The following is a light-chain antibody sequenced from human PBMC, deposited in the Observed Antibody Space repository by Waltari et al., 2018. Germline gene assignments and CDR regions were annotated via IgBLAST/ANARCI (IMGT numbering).Light chain of an antibody. V-gene: IGKV1-5*03. CDR1: KSIATW. J-gene: IGKJ1*01. CDR3: QQYYNYPRT. CDR2: RAS. Sequence: DIQMTQSPSTLSASVGDRVTITCRASKSIATWLAWYQQKPGKAPKLLIYRASSLQSGVPSGFSGSGSGTEFTLTISSLQPDDFATYYCQQYYNYPRTFGQGTKVEIK.